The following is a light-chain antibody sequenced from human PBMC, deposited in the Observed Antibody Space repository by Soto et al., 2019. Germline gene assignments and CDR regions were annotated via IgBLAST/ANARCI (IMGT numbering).Light chain of an antibody. V-gene: IGLV2-14*01. J-gene: IGLJ1*01. CDR1: SSDVGDFNY. CDR2: GVT. CDR3: SSHTLSSALAL. Sequence: QSALTQPASVSGSPGQSITISCTGTSSDVGDFNYVSWYQQHPGKAPRLMIYGVTNRPSGVSNRFSGSKSGNTASLTISGLQAEDEADYYCSSHTLSSALALFGAGTKVTVL.